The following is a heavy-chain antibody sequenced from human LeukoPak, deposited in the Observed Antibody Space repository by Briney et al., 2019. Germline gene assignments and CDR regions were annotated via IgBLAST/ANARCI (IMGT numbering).Heavy chain of an antibody. Sequence: PGGSLRLSCAASGFTFSSYCMNWVRQAPGKGLEWVSSISSSSSYIYYADSVKGRFTISRDNAKNSLYLQMNSLRAEDTAVYYCARDICSSTSCPPIFDYWGQGTLVTVSS. V-gene: IGHV3-21*01. CDR3: ARDICSSTSCPPIFDY. D-gene: IGHD2-2*01. CDR2: ISSSSSYI. CDR1: GFTFSSYC. J-gene: IGHJ4*02.